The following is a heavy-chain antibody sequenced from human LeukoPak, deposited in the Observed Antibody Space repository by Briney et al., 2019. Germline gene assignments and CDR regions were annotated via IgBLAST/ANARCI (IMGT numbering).Heavy chain of an antibody. CDR3: ARGSGWVTRDRVLDP. Sequence: ASVKVSCKASGYTFTSYEINWVRQATGQGLEWMGWMNPHTGNTGYAQKFRGRATMTRNTSISTAYMELSSLRVEDTAVYYCARGSGWVTRDRVLDPWGQGTLVTVSS. D-gene: IGHD6-19*01. CDR2: MNPHTGNT. CDR1: GYTFTSYE. V-gene: IGHV1-8*01. J-gene: IGHJ5*02.